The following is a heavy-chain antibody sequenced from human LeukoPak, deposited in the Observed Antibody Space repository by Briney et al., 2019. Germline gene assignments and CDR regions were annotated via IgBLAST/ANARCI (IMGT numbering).Heavy chain of an antibody. D-gene: IGHD2-2*02. CDR2: INPNSGGT. CDR3: ARSATKTSCYTCSGFDY. J-gene: IGHJ4*02. V-gene: IGHV1-2*02. CDR1: GYTFTGYY. Sequence: ASAKVSCKASGYTFTGYYMHWVRQAPGQGLEWMGWINPNSGGTNYAQKFQGRVTMTRDTSISTAYMELSRLRSDDTAVYYCARSATKTSCYTCSGFDYWGQGTLVTVSS.